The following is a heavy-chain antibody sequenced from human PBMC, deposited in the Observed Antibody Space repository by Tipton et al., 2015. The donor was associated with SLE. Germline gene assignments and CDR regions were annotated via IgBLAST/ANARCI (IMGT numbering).Heavy chain of an antibody. J-gene: IGHJ4*02. CDR3: ARVVLYSSSWYEDY. V-gene: IGHV3-66*01. CDR1: GFTVSSNY. CDR2: IYSGGST. D-gene: IGHD6-13*01. Sequence: SLRLSCAASGFTVSSNYMSWVRQAPGKGLEWVSVIYSGGSTYYADSVKGRFTISRDNAKNSLYLQMNSLRAEDTAVYYCARVVLYSSSWYEDYWGQGTLVTVSS.